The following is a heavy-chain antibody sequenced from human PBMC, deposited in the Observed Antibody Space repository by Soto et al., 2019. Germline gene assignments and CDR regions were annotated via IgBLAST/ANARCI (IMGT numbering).Heavy chain of an antibody. CDR3: ARALTYCTSTRCYSFYYYMHV. D-gene: IGHD2-2*02. CDR2: IYSGGST. J-gene: IGHJ6*03. CDR1: GFTVSSNY. Sequence: GGSLRLSCAASGFTVSSNYMTWVRQAPGKGLEWVSLIYSGGSTYYADSVKGRFTVSRDNSKNTLYLQMNSLRAEDTAVYYCARALTYCTSTRCYSFYYYMHVWGKGTTVTVSS. V-gene: IGHV3-66*01.